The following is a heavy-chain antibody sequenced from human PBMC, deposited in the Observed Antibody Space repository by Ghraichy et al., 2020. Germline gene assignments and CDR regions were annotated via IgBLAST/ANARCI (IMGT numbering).Heavy chain of an antibody. D-gene: IGHD6-19*01. CDR2: IYWDDDK. J-gene: IGHJ5*02. CDR3: AHVAVAGPEERINWFDP. CDR1: GFSLSTSGVG. Sequence: SGPTLVKPTQTLTLTCTFSGFSLSTSGVGVGWIRQPPGKALEWLALIYWDDDKRYSPSLKSRLTITKDTSKNQVVLTMTNMDPVDTATYYCAHVAVAGPEERINWFDPWGQGTLVTVSS. V-gene: IGHV2-5*02.